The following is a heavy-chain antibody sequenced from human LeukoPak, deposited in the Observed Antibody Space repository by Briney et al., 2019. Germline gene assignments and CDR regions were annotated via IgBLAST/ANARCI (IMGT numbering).Heavy chain of an antibody. CDR3: ASLGNTYYYGSGSYPSFDY. Sequence: SETLSLTCTVSGGSISSYYWSWIRQPPGKGLEWIGYIYYSGSTNYNPSLKSRVTISVDTSKNQFSLKLSSVTAADTAVYYCASLGNTYYYGSGSYPSFDYWGQGTLVTVS. CDR1: GGSISSYY. CDR2: IYYSGST. J-gene: IGHJ4*02. V-gene: IGHV4-59*01. D-gene: IGHD3-10*01.